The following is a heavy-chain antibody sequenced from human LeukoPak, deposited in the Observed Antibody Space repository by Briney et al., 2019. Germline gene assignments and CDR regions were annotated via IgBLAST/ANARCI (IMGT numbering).Heavy chain of an antibody. V-gene: IGHV3-23*01. D-gene: IGHD3-10*01. CDR1: GFTFSSYA. CDR2: ISGSGGST. CDR3: AKDHRELLWDY. J-gene: IGHJ4*02. Sequence: GGPLRLSCAASGFTFSSYAMSWVRQAPGKGLEWVSAISGSGGSTYYADSVKGRFTISRDNSKNTLYLQMNSLRAEDTAAYYCAKDHRELLWDYWGQGALVTVSS.